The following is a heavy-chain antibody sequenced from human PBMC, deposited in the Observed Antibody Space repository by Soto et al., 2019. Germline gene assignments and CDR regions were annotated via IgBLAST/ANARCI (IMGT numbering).Heavy chain of an antibody. CDR2: IKHDGSEK. V-gene: IGHV3-7*01. J-gene: IGHJ4*02. D-gene: IGHD1-26*01. Sequence: EVQLVESGGGLVQLGGSRRLSCAASGFTFSSFWMTWVRQAPGKGLEWVANIKHDGSEKYYVESVKGQFTISRDNARNSLFLEMKSLRSEDTAVYSCVRDRSGSYLEGFDYWGQGTLVTVSS. CDR1: GFTFSSFW. CDR3: VRDRSGSYLEGFDY.